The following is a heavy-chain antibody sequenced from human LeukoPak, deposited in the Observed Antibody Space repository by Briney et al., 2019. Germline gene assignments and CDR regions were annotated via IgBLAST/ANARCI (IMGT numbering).Heavy chain of an antibody. Sequence: GGSLRLSCTVSRFTVSSNSMSWVRQAPGKGLEWVSFIYSAGNTHYSDSVKGRFTISIDNSKNTLYLQMNSLRAEDTAVYYCARDGSGYDDAFDIWGQGTMVTVSS. CDR3: ARDGSGYDDAFDI. D-gene: IGHD3-10*01. J-gene: IGHJ3*02. CDR1: RFTVSSNS. CDR2: IYSAGNT. V-gene: IGHV3-53*01.